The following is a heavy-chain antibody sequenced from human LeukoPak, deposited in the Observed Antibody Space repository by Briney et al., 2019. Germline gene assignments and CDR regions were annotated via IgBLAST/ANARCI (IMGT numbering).Heavy chain of an antibody. D-gene: IGHD3-10*01. Sequence: GGSLRLPCAASGFTFSSYAMSWVRQAPGKGLEWVSAISGSGGSTYYADSVKGRFTISRDNSKNTLYLQMNSLRAEDTAVYYCAKEPYDYGSGSYYFYWGQGTLVTVSS. CDR1: GFTFSSYA. CDR3: AKEPYDYGSGSYYFY. CDR2: ISGSGGST. J-gene: IGHJ4*02. V-gene: IGHV3-23*01.